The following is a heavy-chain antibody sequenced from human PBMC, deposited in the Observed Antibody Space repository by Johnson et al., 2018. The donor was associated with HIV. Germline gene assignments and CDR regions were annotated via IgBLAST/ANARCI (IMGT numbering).Heavy chain of an antibody. CDR1: GFTFRSYA. J-gene: IGHJ3*02. D-gene: IGHD3-3*01. V-gene: IGHV3-30*03. Sequence: QVQLVESGGGVVQPGGSLRLSCAASGFTFRSYAMHWVRQAPGKGLEWVAVISYDGSDKYYADSVKGRFTISRDNSKNSLYLQMNSLRAEDTAVYYCARAYYTFWSGYDAFDIWGQGTMVTVSS. CDR3: ARAYYTFWSGYDAFDI. CDR2: ISYDGSDK.